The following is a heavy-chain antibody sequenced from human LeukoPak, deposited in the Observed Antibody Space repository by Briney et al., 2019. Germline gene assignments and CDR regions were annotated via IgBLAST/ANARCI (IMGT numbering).Heavy chain of an antibody. CDR1: GFTFSSYS. Sequence: GGSLRLSCAASGFTFSSYSMNWVRQAPGKGLEWVSAISGSGGSTYYADSVKGRFTISRDNSKNTLYLQMNSLRAEDTAVYYCAKRKELSWFDPWGQGTLVTASS. J-gene: IGHJ5*02. CDR2: ISGSGGST. CDR3: AKRKELSWFDP. D-gene: IGHD1-26*01. V-gene: IGHV3-23*01.